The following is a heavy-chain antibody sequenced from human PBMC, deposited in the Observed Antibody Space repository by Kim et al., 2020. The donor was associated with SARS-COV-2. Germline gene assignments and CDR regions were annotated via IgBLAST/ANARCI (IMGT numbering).Heavy chain of an antibody. D-gene: IGHD6-19*01. CDR2: INSDGSST. J-gene: IGHJ6*02. V-gene: IGHV3-74*01. Sequence: GGSLRLSCAASGFTFSSYWMHWVRQAPGKGLVWVSRINSDGSSTSYADSVKGRFTISRDNAKNTLYLQMNSLRAEDTAVYYCARDHPNNSSGWWGGYYYYYGMDVWGQGTTVTVSS. CDR3: ARDHPNNSSGWWGGYYYYYGMDV. CDR1: GFTFSSYW.